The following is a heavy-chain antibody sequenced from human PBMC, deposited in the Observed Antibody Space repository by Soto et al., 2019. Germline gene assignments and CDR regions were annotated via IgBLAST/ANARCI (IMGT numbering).Heavy chain of an antibody. CDR3: AKEVWSGPMVV. D-gene: IGHD3-3*01. Sequence: QVQLVESGGGVVQHGRSLRLSCAASGFTFSSYGMHWVRQAPGKGLEWVAVISYDGSNKYYADSVKSRFTISRDNSNNTLYLQMNSLRAKDTAVYYCAKEVWSGPMVVWGKGTTVTVSS. CDR1: GFTFSSYG. V-gene: IGHV3-30*18. CDR2: ISYDGSNK. J-gene: IGHJ6*04.